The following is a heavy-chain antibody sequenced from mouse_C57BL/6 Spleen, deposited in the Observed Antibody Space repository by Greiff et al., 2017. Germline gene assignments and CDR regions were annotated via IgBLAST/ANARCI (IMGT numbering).Heavy chain of an antibody. V-gene: IGHV3-6*01. D-gene: IGHD3-1*01. Sequence: EVQLVESGPGLVKPSQSLSLTCSVTGYSITSGYYWNWIRQFPGNKLEWMGYISYDGSNNYNPSLKNRISITRDTSKNQFFLKLNSVTTEDTATYYCARALGYYAMDYWGQGTSVTVSS. J-gene: IGHJ4*01. CDR3: ARALGYYAMDY. CDR1: GYSITSGYY. CDR2: ISYDGSN.